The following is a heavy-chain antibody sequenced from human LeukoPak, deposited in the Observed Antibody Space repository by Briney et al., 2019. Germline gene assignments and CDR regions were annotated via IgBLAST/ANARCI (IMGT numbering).Heavy chain of an antibody. D-gene: IGHD3-16*01. V-gene: IGHV4-31*03. CDR3: ARAGGYYYYGMDV. Sequence: SQTLSLTCTVSGGPISSGRYYWRWIRQHPAKVLEWNGYSYCSGSTYYNPSLKSRVTISVDTSKNQFSLKLSSVTAADTAVYYCARAGGYYYYGMDVWGQGTTVTVSS. J-gene: IGHJ6*02. CDR2: SYCSGST. CDR1: GGPISSGRYY.